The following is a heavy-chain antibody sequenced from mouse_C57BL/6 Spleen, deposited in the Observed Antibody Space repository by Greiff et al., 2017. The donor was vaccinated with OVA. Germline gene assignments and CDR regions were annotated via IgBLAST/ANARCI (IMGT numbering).Heavy chain of an antibody. CDR2: INPNNGGT. Sequence: EVQLQQSGPELVKPGASVKIPCKASGYTFTDYNMDWVKQSPGKSLEWIGDINPNNGGTIYNQKFKGKATLTVDKSSSTAYMELRSLTSEDTAVDYCARRDKEWYFDVWGTGTTVTVSS. CDR3: ARRDKEWYFDV. J-gene: IGHJ1*03. V-gene: IGHV1-18*01. CDR1: GYTFTDYN.